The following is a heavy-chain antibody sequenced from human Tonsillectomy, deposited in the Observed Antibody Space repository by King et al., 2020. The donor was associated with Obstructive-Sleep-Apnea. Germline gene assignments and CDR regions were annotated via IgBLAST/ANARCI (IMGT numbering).Heavy chain of an antibody. Sequence: LQLQESGPGLVKPSETLSLTCNVSGDSIDKSYYYWGWIRQPPGKGLEWSGNILYGGSPYFTPSLKSRVTISIDTSKNQFSLSLSSVTAADTAVYYCASFTTQLIGYWGQGTLVTVSS. J-gene: IGHJ4*02. V-gene: IGHV4-39*01. CDR2: ILYGGSP. CDR3: ASFTTQLIGY. D-gene: IGHD2-8*01. CDR1: GDSIDKSYYY.